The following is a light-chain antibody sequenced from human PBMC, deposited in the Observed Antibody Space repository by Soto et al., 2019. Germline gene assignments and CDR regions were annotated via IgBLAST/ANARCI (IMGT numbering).Light chain of an antibody. CDR3: QQYNNWRQT. Sequence: ETRMTQSPDTLSLSVGERATLSFMASQSVSSYLAWYQHRPGQAPRLLIYGASSRATGIPARFSGTGSGTKFTLTISSLQPEDFAVYYCQQYNNWRQTFGQGTKVDIK. CDR2: GAS. CDR1: QSVSSY. V-gene: IGKV3-15*01. J-gene: IGKJ1*01.